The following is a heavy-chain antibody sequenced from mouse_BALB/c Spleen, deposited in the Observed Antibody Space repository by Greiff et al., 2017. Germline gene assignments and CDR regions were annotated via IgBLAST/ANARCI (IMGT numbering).Heavy chain of an antibody. CDR3: ARSPYYYGSSLDY. V-gene: IGHV5-17*02. CDR1: GFTFSSFG. CDR2: ISSGSSTI. J-gene: IGHJ2*01. Sequence: EVQGVESGGGLVQPGGSRKLSCAASGFTFSSFGMHWVRQAPEKGLEWVAYISSGSSTIYYADTVKGRFTISRDNPKNTLFLQMTSLRSEDTAMYYCARSPYYYGSSLDYWGQGTTLTVSS. D-gene: IGHD1-1*01.